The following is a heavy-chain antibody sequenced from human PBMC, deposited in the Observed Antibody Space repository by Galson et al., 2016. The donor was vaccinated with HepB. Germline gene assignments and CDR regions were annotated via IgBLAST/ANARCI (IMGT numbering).Heavy chain of an antibody. V-gene: IGHV3-53*01. D-gene: IGHD3-3*01. CDR3: ARSYYDFWSGLGY. J-gene: IGHJ4*02. CDR1: GFTVRSNY. Sequence: SLRLSCAASGFTVRSNYMTWVRQAPGQGLEWVSVIYSGGYTYYADSVKGRFTISRDDSKNTVYLQMNSLRAEDTAVYYCARSYYDFWSGLGYWGQGTLVT. CDR2: IYSGGYT.